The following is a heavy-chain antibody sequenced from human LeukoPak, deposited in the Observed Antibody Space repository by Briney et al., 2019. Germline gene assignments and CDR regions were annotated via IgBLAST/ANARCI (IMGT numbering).Heavy chain of an antibody. J-gene: IGHJ6*03. CDR1: GGSISSSSYY. CDR2: IYYSGST. V-gene: IGHV4-39*07. D-gene: IGHD3-10*01. CDR3: AIWFGGDYYMDV. Sequence: PSETLSLTCTVSGGSISSSSYYWGWIRQPPGKGLEWIGSIYYSGSTYYNPSLKSRVTISVDTSKNQFSLKLSSVTAADTAVYYCAIWFGGDYYMDVWGKGTTVTVSS.